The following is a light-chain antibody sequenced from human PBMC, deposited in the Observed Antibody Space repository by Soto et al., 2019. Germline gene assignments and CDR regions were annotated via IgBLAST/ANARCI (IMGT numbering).Light chain of an antibody. V-gene: IGLV1-51*01. CDR1: SSNIGNNY. CDR3: GTWDSSVSAYV. Sequence: QSVLTQPPSVSAAPGQKVTISCSGSSSNIGNNYVSWYQQLPGTAPKLLIYDNNKRPSGIPDRFSGSKSGTSATLGITGLQTGDEADYYCGTWDSSVSAYVFGTGTKVNVL. J-gene: IGLJ1*01. CDR2: DNN.